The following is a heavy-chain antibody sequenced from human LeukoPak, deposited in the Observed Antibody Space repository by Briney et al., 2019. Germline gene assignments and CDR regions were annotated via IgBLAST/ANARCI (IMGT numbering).Heavy chain of an antibody. J-gene: IGHJ4*02. CDR1: GYTFTSYG. CDR3: ARDHQGYCSGGSCYGRY. D-gene: IGHD2-15*01. CDR2: ISAYNGNT. Sequence: GASVKVSCKASGYTFTSYGISWVRQAPGQGLEWMGWISAYNGNTNYAQKLQGRVTMTTDTSTSTAYMELRSLRSDDTAVYYCARDHQGYCSGGSCYGRYWGQGTLVTVSS. V-gene: IGHV1-18*01.